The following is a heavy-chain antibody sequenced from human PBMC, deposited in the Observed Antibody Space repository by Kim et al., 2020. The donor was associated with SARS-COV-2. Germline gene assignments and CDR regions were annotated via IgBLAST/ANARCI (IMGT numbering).Heavy chain of an antibody. V-gene: IGHV4-31*03. Sequence: SETLSLTCTVSGVSISSGDYYWSWIRQHPGKGLEWIGYIYYSGSTYYNPSLQSRITISLDTSKNQFSLNLSSVTAADTAVYFCARDSSGYSRFDYWGQGTLVTVSS. CDR3: ARDSSGYSRFDY. CDR1: GVSISSGDYY. J-gene: IGHJ4*02. CDR2: IYYSGST. D-gene: IGHD6-13*01.